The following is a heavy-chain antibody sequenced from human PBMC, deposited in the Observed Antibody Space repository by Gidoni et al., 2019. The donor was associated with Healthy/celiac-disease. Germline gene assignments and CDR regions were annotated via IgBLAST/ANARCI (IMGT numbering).Heavy chain of an antibody. V-gene: IGHV3-21*01. CDR2: ISSSSSYI. J-gene: IGHJ4*02. Sequence: EVQLVESGGGLVKPGGSLRLSCAASGFTFSSSSMNWVRQAPGKGLEWVSSISSSSSYIYYADSVKGRFTISRDNAKNSLYLQMNSLRAEDTAVYYCAREATVTPGTFDYWGQGTLVTVSS. D-gene: IGHD4-17*01. CDR1: GFTFSSSS. CDR3: AREATVTPGTFDY.